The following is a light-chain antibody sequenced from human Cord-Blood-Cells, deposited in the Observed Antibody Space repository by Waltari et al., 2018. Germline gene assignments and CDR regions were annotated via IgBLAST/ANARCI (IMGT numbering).Light chain of an antibody. CDR2: WAS. CDR1: QCVLYSSNNKRY. V-gene: IGKV4-1*01. CDR3: QQYYSTPYT. J-gene: IGKJ2*01. Sequence: DIVMTHAPDSLAVSMGERATIHCKPSQCVLYSSNNKRYLAWYQQKPGQPPKLRIYWASTRESGVPDRFSGSGSGTDFTLTISSLQAEDVAVYYCQQYYSTPYTFGQGTKLEIK.